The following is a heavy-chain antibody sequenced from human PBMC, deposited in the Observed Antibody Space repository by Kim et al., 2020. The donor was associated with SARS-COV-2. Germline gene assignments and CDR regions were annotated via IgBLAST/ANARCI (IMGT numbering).Heavy chain of an antibody. CDR3: AIHGGAWVTYCDY. Sequence: SETLSLTCTVSGGSINSSTANYYWGCNRQPTGMGLEWIGSIYYSGNTTSSPSLRSPVTISVDTSKNQFSLTLSSATAAATAIYYSAIHGGAWVTYCDYWGQVILVTVSS. V-gene: IGHV4-39*01. CDR1: GGSINSSTANYY. CDR2: IYYSGNT. D-gene: IGHD3-16*01. J-gene: IGHJ4*02.